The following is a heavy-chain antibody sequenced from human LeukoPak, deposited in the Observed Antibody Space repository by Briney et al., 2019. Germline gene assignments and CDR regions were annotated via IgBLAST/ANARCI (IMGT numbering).Heavy chain of an antibody. CDR1: GGSISSYY. D-gene: IGHD3-22*01. CDR3: ARVLDSSGYYRSHAFDI. Sequence: SETLSLTCTVSGGSISSYYWSWIRQPPGKGLEWIGYIYYSGSTNYNPSLKSRVTISVDTSKNQFSLKLSSVTAADTAVYYCARVLDSSGYYRSHAFDIWGQGTMVTVSS. J-gene: IGHJ3*02. CDR2: IYYSGST. V-gene: IGHV4-59*01.